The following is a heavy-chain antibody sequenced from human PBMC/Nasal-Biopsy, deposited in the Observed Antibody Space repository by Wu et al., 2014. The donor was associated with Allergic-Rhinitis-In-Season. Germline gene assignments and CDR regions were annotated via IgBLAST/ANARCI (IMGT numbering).Heavy chain of an antibody. Sequence: LRLSCAASGFTVRTNYMSWVRHAPGKGLEWVSIIHNDGRTFYADSVKGRFTISRDNSKNTVSLEMNTLRIDDTAVYYCARVWGHLEDYMVGNYRIRYFELWGRGTLVTVSS. CDR2: IHNDGRT. D-gene: IGHD3-16*02. CDR1: GFTVRTNY. J-gene: IGHJ2*01. CDR3: ARVWGHLEDYMVGNYRIRYFEL. V-gene: IGHV3-66*01.